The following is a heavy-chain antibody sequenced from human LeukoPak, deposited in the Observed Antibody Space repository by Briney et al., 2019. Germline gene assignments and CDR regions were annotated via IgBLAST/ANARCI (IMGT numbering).Heavy chain of an antibody. V-gene: IGHV1-69*13. Sequence: SVKVSCKASGGTFSRDAISWVRQAPGQGLEWMGGIIPVLGTTNYAQTFQNKVTITADESTSTTYMELSSLTSEDTAVYYCATSGGDYYYYSLDVWGKGTPVTISS. J-gene: IGHJ6*03. CDR3: ATSGGDYYYYSLDV. CDR2: IIPVLGTT. CDR1: GGTFSRDA. D-gene: IGHD3-10*01.